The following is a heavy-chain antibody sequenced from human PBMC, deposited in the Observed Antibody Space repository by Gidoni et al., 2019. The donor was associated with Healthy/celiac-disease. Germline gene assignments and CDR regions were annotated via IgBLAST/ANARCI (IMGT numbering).Heavy chain of an antibody. D-gene: IGHD1-1*01. Sequence: EVQLVESGGGLVQPGRSLRLSCTASGFTFGDYAMSWFRQAPGKGLEWVGFIRGKAYGGTTEYAASVKGRFTISRDDSKSIAYLQMNSLKTEDTAVYYCTSRNAVTDAFDIWGQGTMVTVSS. CDR1: GFTFGDYA. V-gene: IGHV3-49*03. CDR3: TSRNAVTDAFDI. CDR2: IRGKAYGGTT. J-gene: IGHJ3*02.